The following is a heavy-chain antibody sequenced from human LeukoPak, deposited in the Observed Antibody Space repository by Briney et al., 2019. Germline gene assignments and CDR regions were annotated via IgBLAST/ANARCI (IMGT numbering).Heavy chain of an antibody. CDR1: GFTVSSNY. D-gene: IGHD6-13*01. J-gene: IGHJ4*02. CDR3: ARTHSSSWYYLDY. CDR2: IYSGGST. Sequence: GGSLRLSCAASGFTVSSNYMSWVRQAPGKGLEWVSVIYSGGSTYYADSVKGRFTISRDNSKYTLYLQMNSLRAEDTAVYYCARTHSSSWYYLDYWGQGTLVTVSS. V-gene: IGHV3-66*02.